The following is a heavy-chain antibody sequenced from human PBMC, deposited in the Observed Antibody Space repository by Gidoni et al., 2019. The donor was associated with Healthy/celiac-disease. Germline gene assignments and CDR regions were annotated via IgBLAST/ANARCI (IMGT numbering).Heavy chain of an antibody. V-gene: IGHV3-11*01. D-gene: IGHD3-16*01. CDR1: GFTVSDYY. CDR2: ISSSGSTI. J-gene: IGHJ6*02. CDR3: ASPRGRNHGMDV. Sequence: QVQLVESGGGLVRPGGSLRLTCAASGFTVSDYYMSWIRQGPGKGLGWVSYISSSGSTIYYADSVKGRFTISRDNAKNSLYLQMNSLRAEDTAVYYCASPRGRNHGMDVWGQGTTVTVSS.